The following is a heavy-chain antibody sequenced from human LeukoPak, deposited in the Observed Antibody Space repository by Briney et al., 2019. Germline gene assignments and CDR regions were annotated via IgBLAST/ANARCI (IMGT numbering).Heavy chain of an antibody. CDR1: GFTFSSYA. CDR2: ISGSGGCT. V-gene: IGHV3-23*01. D-gene: IGHD2-15*01. J-gene: IGHJ4*02. Sequence: PGGSLRLSCAASGFTFSSYAMSWVRQAPGKGLEWVSPISGSGGCTYYADSVQGRFTISRDNSKSTLCLQMNSLRAEDTAVYYCAKQLGYCSDGSCYFPYWGQGTLVTVSS. CDR3: AKQLGYCSDGSCYFPY.